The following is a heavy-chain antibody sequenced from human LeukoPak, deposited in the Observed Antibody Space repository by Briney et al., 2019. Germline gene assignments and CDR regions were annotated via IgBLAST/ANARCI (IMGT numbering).Heavy chain of an antibody. CDR1: GFTFSSYA. CDR2: ISDSGTGT. V-gene: IGHV3-23*01. Sequence: GGSLRLSCAASGFTFSSYAMSWVRQAPGKGLEWVSGISDSGTGTYYADSVKGRFTISRDNSKNTLFLQMNSLRAEDTAVHYCAKDHIRRDGYSDFDYWGQGTLVTVSS. D-gene: IGHD5-24*01. J-gene: IGHJ4*02. CDR3: AKDHIRRDGYSDFDY.